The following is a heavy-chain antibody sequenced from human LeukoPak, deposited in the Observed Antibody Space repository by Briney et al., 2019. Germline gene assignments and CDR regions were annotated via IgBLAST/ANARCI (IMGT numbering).Heavy chain of an antibody. J-gene: IGHJ6*03. CDR1: RGSFSGYY. CDR2: INHTGST. CDR3: ARGMPEGYSSSWLYYYYYYYMDV. D-gene: IGHD6-13*01. Sequence: SETLSLTCAVYRGSFSGYYWSWLRQPPGKGLEWIGEINHTGSTNYNPSLKSRVTMSVDTSKNQFSLKLSSVTAADTAVYYCARGMPEGYSSSWLYYYYYYYMDVWGKGTTVTVSS. V-gene: IGHV4-34*01.